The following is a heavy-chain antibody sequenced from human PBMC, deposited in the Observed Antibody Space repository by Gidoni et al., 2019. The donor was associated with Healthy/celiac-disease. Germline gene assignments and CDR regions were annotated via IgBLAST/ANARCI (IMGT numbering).Heavy chain of an antibody. CDR1: GFTFSSYS. J-gene: IGHJ6*02. Sequence: EVQLVESGGGLVKPGGSLRLSCAASGFTFSSYSMNWVRQAPGKGLEWVSSISSSSSYIYYADSVKGRFTISRDNAKNSLYLQMNSLRAEDTAVYYCARDPKTYYDFWSGYYPAGGMDVWGQGTTVTVSS. D-gene: IGHD3-3*01. CDR3: ARDPKTYYDFWSGYYPAGGMDV. V-gene: IGHV3-21*01. CDR2: ISSSSSYI.